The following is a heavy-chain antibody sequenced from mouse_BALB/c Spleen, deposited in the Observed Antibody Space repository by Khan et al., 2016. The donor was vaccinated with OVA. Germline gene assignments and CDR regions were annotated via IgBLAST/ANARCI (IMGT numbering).Heavy chain of an antibody. Sequence: EVELVASGPGLVKPSQSLSLTCTVTGYSITSDYAWNWIRQFPGNKLEWMGYISYSGNTNYNPSLKSRISITRDTSKNQFFLQLNSVTTEDTATYYCARGYGGDFDYWGQGTTLTVSS. J-gene: IGHJ2*01. CDR1: GYSITSDYA. CDR2: ISYSGNT. D-gene: IGHD2-10*02. V-gene: IGHV3-2*02. CDR3: ARGYGGDFDY.